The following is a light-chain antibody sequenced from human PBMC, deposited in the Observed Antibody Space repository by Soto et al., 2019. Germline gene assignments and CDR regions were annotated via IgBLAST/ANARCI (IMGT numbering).Light chain of an antibody. V-gene: IGKV3-20*01. Sequence: EIVLTQSPGTQSLSPGERATLSCRASQRISSAYLAWYQQKPGQAPRLLIYGASNRATGIPDRFSGSGSGTDFTLTITRLEPEDFAVYYCQLYDTSPKYTFGQGTKLEIK. CDR1: QRISSAY. CDR2: GAS. J-gene: IGKJ2*01. CDR3: QLYDTSPKYT.